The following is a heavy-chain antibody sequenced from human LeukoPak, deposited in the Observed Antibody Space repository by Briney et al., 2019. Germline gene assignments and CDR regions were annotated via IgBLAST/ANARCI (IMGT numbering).Heavy chain of an antibody. CDR2: IYYSGST. CDR3: ARVVLGASDI. D-gene: IGHD3-16*01. J-gene: IGHJ3*02. Sequence: PSETLSLTCTVSGGSISSYYWSWIRQPPGKGLEWIGYIYYSGSTNYNPSLKSRVTISVDTSKNQFSLKLSSVTAADTAVYYCARVVLGASDIWGQGTMVTVSS. V-gene: IGHV4-59*01. CDR1: GGSISSYY.